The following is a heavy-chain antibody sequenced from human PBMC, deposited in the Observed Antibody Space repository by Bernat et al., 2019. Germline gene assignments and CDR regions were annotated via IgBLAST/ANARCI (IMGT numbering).Heavy chain of an antibody. Sequence: GGGGGGAGRGLGRGWAASGFTVGGYAMSWFRQAPGKGREWVGCIRSKAYGGTTEYAASVKGRFTISRDDSKSIAYLQMNSLKTEDTAVYYCTREGVTTVTVDFDYWGQGTLVTVSS. J-gene: IGHJ4*02. D-gene: IGHD4-17*01. CDR1: GFTVGGYA. V-gene: IGHV3-49*03. CDR3: TREGVTTVTVDFDY. CDR2: IRSKAYGGTT.